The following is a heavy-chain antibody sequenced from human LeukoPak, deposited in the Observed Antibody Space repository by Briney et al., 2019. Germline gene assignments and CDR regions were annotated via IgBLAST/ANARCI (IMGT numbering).Heavy chain of an antibody. Sequence: ASVKVSCKASGYTFTSYGISWVRQAPGQGLEWMGWISAYNGSTNYAQRFQGRVTMTTDTSTTTAYMELRSLRSDDTAVYYCARDLESTAARPRFFDYWGQGTLVTVSS. J-gene: IGHJ4*02. D-gene: IGHD6-6*01. CDR3: ARDLESTAARPRFFDY. CDR2: ISAYNGST. V-gene: IGHV1-18*01. CDR1: GYTFTSYG.